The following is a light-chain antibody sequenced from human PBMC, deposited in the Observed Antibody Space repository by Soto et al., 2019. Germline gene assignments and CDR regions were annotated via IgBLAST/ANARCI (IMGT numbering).Light chain of an antibody. Sequence: EIVLMQSAGTLSLSPGERATLSCRASQSVSSSYLAWYQQKPGQAPRLLIYGASSRATGIPDRFSGSGSGTDFTLTISRLEPEDFAVYYCQQYGSSPQFGQETKVDI. J-gene: IGKJ1*01. V-gene: IGKV3-20*01. CDR2: GAS. CDR3: QQYGSSPQ. CDR1: QSVSSSY.